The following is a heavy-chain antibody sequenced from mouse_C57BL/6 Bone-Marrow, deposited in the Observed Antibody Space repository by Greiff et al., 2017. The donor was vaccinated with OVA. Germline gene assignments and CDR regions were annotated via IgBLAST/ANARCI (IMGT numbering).Heavy chain of an antibody. CDR1: GYTFTDYY. V-gene: IGHV1-75*01. J-gene: IGHJ4*01. CDR3: ARPLLSYYSNGDMDY. CDR2: IFPGSGST. Sequence: LQESGPELVKPGASVKISCKASGYTFTDYYINWVKQRPGQGLEWIGWIFPGSGSTYYNEKFKGKATLTVDKSSSTAYMLLSSLTSEDSAVYFCARPLLSYYSNGDMDYWGQGTSVTVSS. D-gene: IGHD2-5*01.